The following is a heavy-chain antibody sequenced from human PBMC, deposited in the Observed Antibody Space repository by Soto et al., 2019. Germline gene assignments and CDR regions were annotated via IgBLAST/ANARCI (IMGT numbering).Heavy chain of an antibody. D-gene: IGHD3-10*01. J-gene: IGHJ4*01. CDR3: ARDQIVEYSGGGFDY. V-gene: IGHV4-59*01. Sequence: SETLSLTCSVSGGSISDYYWSWIRQPPGKGLEWIGYIHYSGSTKYNPSLKIRVTISVDTSKNQFALKLRSVNAADADVYYCARDQIVEYSGGGFDYWGHGSLVTVSS. CDR2: IHYSGST. CDR1: GGSISDYY.